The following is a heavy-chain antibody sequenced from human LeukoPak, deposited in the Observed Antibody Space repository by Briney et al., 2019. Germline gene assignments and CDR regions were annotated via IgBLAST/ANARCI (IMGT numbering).Heavy chain of an antibody. Sequence: SETLSLTRTVSGGSISSYYWSWIRQPPGKGLEWIGYIYYSGSTNYNPSLKSRVTISVDTSKNQFSLKLSSVTAADTAVYYCARLIIVATGTLGWFDPWGQGTLVTVSS. D-gene: IGHD5-12*01. CDR3: ARLIIVATGTLGWFDP. CDR1: GGSISSYY. J-gene: IGHJ5*02. V-gene: IGHV4-59*08. CDR2: IYYSGST.